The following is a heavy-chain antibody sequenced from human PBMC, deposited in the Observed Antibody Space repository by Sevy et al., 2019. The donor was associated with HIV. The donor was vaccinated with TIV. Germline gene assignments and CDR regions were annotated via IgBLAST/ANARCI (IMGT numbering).Heavy chain of an antibody. D-gene: IGHD6-6*01. CDR1: GFTLGSYW. CDR3: ARLYSSSSGRGLDN. CDR2: IKEDGSGR. V-gene: IGHV3-7*01. J-gene: IGHJ4*02. Sequence: GGSLRLSCAASGFTLGSYWMTWVRQAPGKGLEWVANIKEDGSGRFYVDSVRGRFTVSRDKAKKTLYLQMNNLRGEDTALYYCARLYSSSSGRGLDNWGQGALVTVSS.